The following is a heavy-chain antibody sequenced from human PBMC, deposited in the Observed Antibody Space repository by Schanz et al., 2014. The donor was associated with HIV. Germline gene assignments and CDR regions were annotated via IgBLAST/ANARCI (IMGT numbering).Heavy chain of an antibody. Sequence: EVQLLESGGGLVQPGGSLRLSCAASEFTFSSFAMTWVRQAPGKRLEWVSAISGGGAGTYYVDSVKGRFTISRDNSKNTLYLQMNSLRAEDTAVYYCARDRMVYAQAPLYYFDYWGQGTLVTVSS. CDR2: ISGGGAGT. J-gene: IGHJ4*02. CDR1: EFTFSSFA. D-gene: IGHD2-8*01. V-gene: IGHV3-23*01. CDR3: ARDRMVYAQAPLYYFDY.